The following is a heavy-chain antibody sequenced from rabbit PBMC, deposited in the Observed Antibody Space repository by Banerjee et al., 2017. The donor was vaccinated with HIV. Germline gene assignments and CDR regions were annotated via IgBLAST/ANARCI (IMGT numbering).Heavy chain of an antibody. CDR1: GFSFSSKYV. CDR3: ARDERDAAHGGYGYGGFDL. CDR2: INTSSGNT. D-gene: IGHD6-1*01. J-gene: IGHJ4*01. V-gene: IGHV1S45*01. Sequence: QEHLEESGGDLVKPEGSLTLTCTASGFSFSSKYVMCWVRQAPGKGLEWIACINTSSGNTVYASWAKGRFTISKTSSNTVTLQMTSLTAADTATYFCARDERDAAHGGYGYGGFDLWGPGTLVTVS.